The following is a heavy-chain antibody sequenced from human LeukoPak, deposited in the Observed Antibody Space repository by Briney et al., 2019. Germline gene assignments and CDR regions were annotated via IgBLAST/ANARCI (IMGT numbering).Heavy chain of an antibody. D-gene: IGHD6-19*01. CDR3: AKARGSGFQRGDAFDM. J-gene: IGHJ3*02. CDR1: GFTFSNFG. CDR2: ISYDGKDK. V-gene: IGHV3-30*02. Sequence: GGSLRLSCATSGFTFSNFGMNWVRQAPGKGLQWVAFISYDGKDKYYSDSVKGRITISRDNSKSTLYVQMDSLRTEDTAVYYCAKARGSGFQRGDAFDMWGQGTRVTVSS.